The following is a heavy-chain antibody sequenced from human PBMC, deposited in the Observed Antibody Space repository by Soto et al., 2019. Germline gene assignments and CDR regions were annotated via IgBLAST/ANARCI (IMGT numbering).Heavy chain of an antibody. J-gene: IGHJ4*02. V-gene: IGHV4-34*01. CDR2: INHSGST. Sequence: PSETLSLTCAVYGGSFSGYYWSWIRQPPGKGLEWIGEINHSGSTNYNPSLKSRVTISVDTSKNQFSLKLSSVTAADTAVYYCAKHIVVVPAALRYWSQGTRVTVSS. D-gene: IGHD2-2*01. CDR3: AKHIVVVPAALRY. CDR1: GGSFSGYY.